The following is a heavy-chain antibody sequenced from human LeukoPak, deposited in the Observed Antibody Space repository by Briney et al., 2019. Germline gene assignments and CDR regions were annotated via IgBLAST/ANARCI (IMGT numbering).Heavy chain of an antibody. J-gene: IGHJ4*02. Sequence: SETLSLTCTVSGGPISSGGYYWRWIRQHPGKGLEWIGYIYYSGSTYYNPSLKSRVTISVDTSKNQFSLKLSSVTAADTAVYYCATPGYSSGWYYFDYWGQGTLVTVSS. CDR2: IYYSGST. CDR3: ATPGYSSGWYYFDY. D-gene: IGHD6-19*01. CDR1: GGPISSGGYY. V-gene: IGHV4-31*03.